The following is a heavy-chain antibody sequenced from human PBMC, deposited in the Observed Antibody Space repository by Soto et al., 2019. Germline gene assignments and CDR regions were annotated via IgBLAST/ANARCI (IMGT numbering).Heavy chain of an antibody. V-gene: IGHV4-38-2*01. CDR2: IYHSGST. CDR1: GYSTSSGYY. Sequence: PSETLSLTCAVSGYSTSSGYYWGWIRQPPGKGLEWIGSIYHSGSTYYNPSLKSRVTISVDTSKNQFSLKLSSVTAADTAVYYCARGRSGYYVFDYWGQGTLVTVSS. CDR3: ARGRSGYYVFDY. J-gene: IGHJ4*02. D-gene: IGHD3-22*01.